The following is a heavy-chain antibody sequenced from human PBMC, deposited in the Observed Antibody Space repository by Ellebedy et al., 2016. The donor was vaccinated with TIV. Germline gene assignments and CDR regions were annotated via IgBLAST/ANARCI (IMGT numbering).Heavy chain of an antibody. V-gene: IGHV3-7*01. J-gene: IGHJ4*02. D-gene: IGHD6-19*01. CDR1: GFTFSNYW. CDR3: ARDQWLGRAYYFDY. CDR2: IKQDASER. Sequence: GGSLRLSCAASGFTFSNYWMSWVRQAPGKGLEWVANIKQDASERYYVGSVKGRFSISRDNAKNSIYLQMNSLRDEDTAVYYCARDQWLGRAYYFDYWGQGTLLTVSS.